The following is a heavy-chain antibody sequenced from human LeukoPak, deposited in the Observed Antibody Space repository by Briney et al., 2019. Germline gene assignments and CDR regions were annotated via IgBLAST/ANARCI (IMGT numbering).Heavy chain of an antibody. CDR1: GFTFSNYW. J-gene: IGHJ4*02. D-gene: IGHD6-13*01. V-gene: IGHV3-43*02. Sequence: GGSLRLSCSASGFTFSNYWMSWVRQAPGKGLEWVSLISGGGGSTYYADSVKGRFTISRDNSKNSLYLQMNSLRTEDTALYYCAKDWSSSWYYFDYWGQGTLVTVSS. CDR2: ISGGGGST. CDR3: AKDWSSSWYYFDY.